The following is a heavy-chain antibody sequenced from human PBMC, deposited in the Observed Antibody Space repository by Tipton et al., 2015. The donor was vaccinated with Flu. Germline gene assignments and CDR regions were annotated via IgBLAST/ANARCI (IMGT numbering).Heavy chain of an antibody. V-gene: IGHV4-34*01. D-gene: IGHD6-19*01. J-gene: IGHJ4*02. CDR3: ARVLGHPAWGWYPRAFDY. CDR1: GGSFSGYY. CDR2: INHSGST. Sequence: GLVKPSETLSLTCAVYGGSFSGYYWSWIRQPPGKGLEWIGEINHSGSTNYNPSLKSRVTISVDTSKNQFSLKLSSVTAADTAVYYCARVLGHPAWGWYPRAFDYWGQGTLVTVSS.